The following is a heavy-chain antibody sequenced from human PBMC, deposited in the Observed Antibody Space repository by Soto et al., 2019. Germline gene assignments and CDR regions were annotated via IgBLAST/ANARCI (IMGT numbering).Heavy chain of an antibody. CDR3: ARDRHEGYDLIGAYYYGMDV. CDR2: ISYNGSNK. V-gene: IGHV3-30-3*01. Sequence: QVQLVESGGGVVQPGRSLRLSCAASGFTFSSYAMHWVRQAPGKGLEWVAVISYNGSNKYYADSVKGRFTISRDNSKNTLYLQMNRLRAEDTAVYYCARDRHEGYDLIGAYYYGMDVWGQGTTVTVSS. D-gene: IGHD3-3*01. J-gene: IGHJ6*02. CDR1: GFTFSSYA.